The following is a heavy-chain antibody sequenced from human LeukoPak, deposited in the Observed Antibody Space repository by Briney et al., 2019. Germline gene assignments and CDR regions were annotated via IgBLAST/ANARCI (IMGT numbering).Heavy chain of an antibody. V-gene: IGHV1-2*02. CDR1: GYTFTGYY. Sequence: ASVKVSCKASGYTFTGYYMHWVRRAPGQGLEWMGWINPNSGGTNYAQKFQGRVTMTRDTSISPAYMELSRLRSDDTAVYYCARESSMVRGVIGYWGQGTLVTVSS. CDR2: INPNSGGT. CDR3: ARESSMVRGVIGY. D-gene: IGHD3-10*01. J-gene: IGHJ4*02.